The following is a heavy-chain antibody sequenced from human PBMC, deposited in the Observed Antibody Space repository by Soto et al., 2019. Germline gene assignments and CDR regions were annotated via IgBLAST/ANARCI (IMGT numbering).Heavy chain of an antibody. Sequence: GGSLRLSCAASGFTFSDYYMSWIRQAPGKGLEWVSYISSSGSTIYYADSVKGRFTISRDNAKNSLYLQMNSLRAEDTAVYYCARDGPLPEPRRYYYGMDVWGQGTTVTVYS. D-gene: IGHD6-6*01. CDR3: ARDGPLPEPRRYYYGMDV. CDR2: ISSSGSTI. CDR1: GFTFSDYY. J-gene: IGHJ6*02. V-gene: IGHV3-11*01.